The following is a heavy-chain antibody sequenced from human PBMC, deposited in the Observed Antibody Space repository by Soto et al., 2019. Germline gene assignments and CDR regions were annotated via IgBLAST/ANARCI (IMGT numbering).Heavy chain of an antibody. CDR1: GFIFSSYY. Sequence: QVQLVASGGGVVQSGRSLSLSCAASGFIFSSYYMHWVRQAPGKGLEWVAMISHDGSSKTYADSLKGRLTISRDNSRSTLYLQMNSLRTGDTAVYYCAREVPTNPLDSWGHGSLVTVSS. D-gene: IGHD2-2*01. V-gene: IGHV3-30*03. J-gene: IGHJ5*01. CDR2: ISHDGSSK. CDR3: AREVPTNPLDS.